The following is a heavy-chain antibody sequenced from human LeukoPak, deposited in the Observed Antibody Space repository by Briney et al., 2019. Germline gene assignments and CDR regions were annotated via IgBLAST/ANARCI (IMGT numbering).Heavy chain of an antibody. Sequence: GGSLRLSCAASGFTFSSYAMSWVCQAPGKGLEWVSPISGSGSSTYYADSVKGRFTISRDNSKNTLYLQMNSLRAEDTAVYYCAKGTYYYDSSGYRDYYYYMDVWGKGTTVTVSS. D-gene: IGHD3-22*01. J-gene: IGHJ6*03. CDR1: GFTFSSYA. CDR3: AKGTYYYDSSGYRDYYYYMDV. CDR2: ISGSGSST. V-gene: IGHV3-23*01.